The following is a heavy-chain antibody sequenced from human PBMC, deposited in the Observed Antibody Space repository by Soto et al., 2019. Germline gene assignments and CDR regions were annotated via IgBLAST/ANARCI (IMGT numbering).Heavy chain of an antibody. J-gene: IGHJ4*02. CDR2: ISGSGGST. Sequence: GVSLSLSCVASGFTFSRYAMSWVRQAPGKGLEWVSAISGSGGSTYYADYVKGRFTISRDNSKNTLYLQMNSLRAEETAVYYCAKGSSYYYDSSGYHDYWGQGTPVTVSS. CDR1: GFTFSRYA. V-gene: IGHV3-23*01. CDR3: AKGSSYYYDSSGYHDY. D-gene: IGHD3-22*01.